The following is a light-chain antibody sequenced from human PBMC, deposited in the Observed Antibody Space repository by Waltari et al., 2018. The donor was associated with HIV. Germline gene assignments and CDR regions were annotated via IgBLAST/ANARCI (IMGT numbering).Light chain of an antibody. V-gene: IGLV3-1*01. J-gene: IGLJ2*01. CDR1: KLGGKY. CDR3: QAWDSSVV. CDR2: QDR. Sequence: SYELTQPPSVSVSPGRTASITCSGDKLGGKYASWYQLKPGQSPVLVIFQDRQRPSGIPERFSGSNSGNTATLTISGTQAMDEADYYCQAWDSSVVFGGGTKLTVL.